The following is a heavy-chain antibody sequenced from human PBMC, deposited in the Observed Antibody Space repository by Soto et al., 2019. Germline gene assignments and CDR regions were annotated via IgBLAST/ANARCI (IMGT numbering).Heavy chain of an antibody. CDR2: ISYDGSNK. D-gene: IGHD2-2*01. CDR3: ARGGGLFVLVPAAIFY. J-gene: IGHJ4*02. Sequence: GGSLRLSCAASGFTFSSYAMHWVRQAPGKGLEWVAVISYDGSNKYYADSVKGRFTISRDNSKNTLYLQMNSLRAEDTAVYYCARGGGLFVLVPAAIFYWGQGTLVTVSS. CDR1: GFTFSSYA. V-gene: IGHV3-30-3*01.